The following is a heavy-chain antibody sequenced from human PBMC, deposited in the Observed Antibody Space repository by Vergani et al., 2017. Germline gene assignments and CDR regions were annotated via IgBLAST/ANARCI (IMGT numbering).Heavy chain of an antibody. CDR2: IYSGGST. CDR3: ARDRVDIVATTTYYYYYYGMDV. V-gene: IGHV3-53*04. Sequence: EVQLVESGGGLVQPGGSLRLSCAASGFSLSRFWMSWVRQAPGKGLEWVSVIYSGGSTYYADSVKGRFTISRHNSKNTLYLQMNSLRAEDTAVYYCARDRVDIVATTTYYYYYYGMDVWGQGTTVTVSS. D-gene: IGHD5-12*01. CDR1: GFSLSRFW. J-gene: IGHJ6*02.